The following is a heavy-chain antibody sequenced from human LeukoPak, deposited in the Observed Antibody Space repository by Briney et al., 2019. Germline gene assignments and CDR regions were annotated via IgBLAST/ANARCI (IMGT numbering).Heavy chain of an antibody. V-gene: IGHV4-59*01. CDR3: ARLPDVSGWPFDY. D-gene: IGHD6-19*01. CDR2: IRYSGST. Sequence: SETLSLTCTASDDSISRDFWTWIRQPPGKGLEWIGYIRYSGSTEYNPSLKSRVTISIQTSKNQFSLKLTSVTAADTAIYYCARLPDVSGWPFDYWGQGILVTVSS. J-gene: IGHJ4*02. CDR1: DDSISRDF.